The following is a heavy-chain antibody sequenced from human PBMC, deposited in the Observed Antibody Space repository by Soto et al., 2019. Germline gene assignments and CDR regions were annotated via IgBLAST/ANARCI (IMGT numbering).Heavy chain of an antibody. CDR1: GYTFTEYD. V-gene: IGHV1-8*01. CDR3: EVTTGY. CDR2: VSPENRNA. Sequence: GASVKVSCKASGYTFTEYDINWVRQAPGQGLEYMGWVSPENRNAGYAPQFRGRVSMTADTSINTVYLELTTLTYEHTAVYYCEVTTGYWGQGTMVTVSS. J-gene: IGHJ4*02. D-gene: IGHD4-17*01.